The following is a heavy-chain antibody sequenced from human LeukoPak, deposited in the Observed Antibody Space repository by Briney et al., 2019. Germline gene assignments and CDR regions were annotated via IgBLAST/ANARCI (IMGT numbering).Heavy chain of an antibody. J-gene: IGHJ3*02. D-gene: IGHD3-10*01. CDR1: GGTFSSYA. V-gene: IGHV1-69*05. CDR3: AKIMVQERYDAFDI. Sequence: SVKVSCKASGGTFSSYAISWVRQAPGQGLEWMGGIIPIFGTANYAQKFQGRVTITTDESTSTAYMELSSLRSEDTAVYYCAKIMVQERYDAFDIWGQGTMVTVSS. CDR2: IIPIFGTA.